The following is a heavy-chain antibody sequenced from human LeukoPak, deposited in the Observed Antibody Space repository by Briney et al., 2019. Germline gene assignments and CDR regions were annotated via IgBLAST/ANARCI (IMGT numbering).Heavy chain of an antibody. CDR1: GGSISSGSYY. V-gene: IGHV4-61*02. Sequence: SETLSLTCTVSGGSISSGSYYWSWIRQPAGKGLEWIGRIYTSGSTNYNPSIKSRVTISVDTSKNQFSLKLTSVTAADTAVYYCARVLAAVDPWGQGTLVTVSS. CDR2: IYTSGST. CDR3: ARVLAAVDP. J-gene: IGHJ5*02.